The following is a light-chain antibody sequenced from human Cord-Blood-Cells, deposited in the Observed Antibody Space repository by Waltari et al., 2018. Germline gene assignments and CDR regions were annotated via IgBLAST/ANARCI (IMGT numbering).Light chain of an antibody. CDR3: QAWDSSTVV. J-gene: IGLJ2*01. V-gene: IGLV3-1*01. Sequence: SYELTQPPSVSVSPGQTASITCSGDKLGDKYACWYKQKPGRSPVLVIYQDSKRPSGIPWRFYGSNSGNTATLTISGTQAMYEADYYCQAWDSSTVVFGGGTKLTVL. CDR1: KLGDKY. CDR2: QDS.